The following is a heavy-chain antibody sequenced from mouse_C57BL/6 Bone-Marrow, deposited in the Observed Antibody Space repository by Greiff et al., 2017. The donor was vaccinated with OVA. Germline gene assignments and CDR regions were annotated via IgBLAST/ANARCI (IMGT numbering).Heavy chain of an antibody. D-gene: IGHD4-1*02. CDR2: SRNKANDYTT. V-gene: IGHV7-1*01. CDR1: GFTFSDFY. Sequence: EVNLVESGGGLVQSGRSLRLSCATSGFTFSDFYMEWVRQAPGKGLEWIAASRNKANDYTTEYSASVKGRFIVSRDTSQSILYLQMNALRAEDTAIDYCARASTGDYAMDYWGQGTSVTVSS. J-gene: IGHJ4*01. CDR3: ARASTGDYAMDY.